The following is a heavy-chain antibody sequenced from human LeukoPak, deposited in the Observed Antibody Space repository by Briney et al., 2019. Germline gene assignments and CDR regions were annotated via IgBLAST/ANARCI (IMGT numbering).Heavy chain of an antibody. CDR3: ARVGGASLADAFDI. CDR2: IYYNGST. J-gene: IGHJ3*02. Sequence: SETLSLTCTVSGGSISSYYWSWIRQPPGKGLERVGYIYYNGSTNYNPSLKSQVSISVDTSKNQFSLKLSSVTAADTAVYYCARVGGASLADAFDIGGQGTMVTVPS. V-gene: IGHV4-59*01. D-gene: IGHD1-26*01. CDR1: GGSISSYY.